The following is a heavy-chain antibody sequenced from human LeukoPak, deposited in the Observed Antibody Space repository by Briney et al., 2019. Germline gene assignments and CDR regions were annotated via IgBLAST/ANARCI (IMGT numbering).Heavy chain of an antibody. J-gene: IGHJ3*02. Sequence: GGSLRLSCAASGFTISNNYIRWLRQAPGKGLEWVSHIYSGGFTQFAGSVRGRFTMSRDSSKNTLYLQMNSLTAEDTAVYYCALYGSGMGHDAFDIWGQGTMVTVSS. CDR1: GFTISNNY. CDR2: IYSGGFT. CDR3: ALYGSGMGHDAFDI. V-gene: IGHV3-66*01. D-gene: IGHD3-10*01.